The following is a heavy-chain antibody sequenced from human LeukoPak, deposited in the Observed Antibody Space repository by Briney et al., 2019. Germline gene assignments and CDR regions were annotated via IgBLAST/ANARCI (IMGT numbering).Heavy chain of an antibody. CDR3: ARGQSYFDSSGYYTNPYYFDY. CDR2: ILYSGST. J-gene: IGHJ4*02. CDR1: GVSISSGDYH. D-gene: IGHD3-22*01. Sequence: SETLSLTCTVSGVSISSGDYHCSWIRQPPGKGLEWIGYILYSGSTYYNPSLKSRVIISEDTSKNQFSLKLTSVTAADTALYYCARGQSYFDSSGYYTNPYYFDYWGQGTLVTVSS. V-gene: IGHV4-30-4*01.